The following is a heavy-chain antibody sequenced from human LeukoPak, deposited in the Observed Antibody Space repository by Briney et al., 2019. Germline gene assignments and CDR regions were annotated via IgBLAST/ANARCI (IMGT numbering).Heavy chain of an antibody. D-gene: IGHD3-9*01. J-gene: IGHJ5*02. V-gene: IGHV1-69*13. CDR3: ARRDYDILTGYLNWFDP. Sequence: GAALTVSYTASGGTFMKGTIIGVGEAPGKKKEWMGGIIPIFGTANYTQKFQGRVTITPDESTSTAYMELSSLRSEDTAVYYCARRDYDILTGYLNWFDPWGQGTLVTVSS. CDR1: GGTFMKGT. CDR2: IIPIFGTA.